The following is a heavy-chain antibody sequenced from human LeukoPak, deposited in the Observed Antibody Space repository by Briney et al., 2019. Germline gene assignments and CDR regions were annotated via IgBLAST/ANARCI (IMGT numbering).Heavy chain of an antibody. CDR3: AKDPRIPYKG. CDR2: ISYDGSNK. D-gene: IGHD1-14*01. V-gene: IGHV3-30-3*01. Sequence: QPGRSLRLSCAASGFTFSSYAMHWVRQAPGKGLEWVAVISYDGSNKYYADSVKGRFTISRDNSKNTLYLQMNSLRAEDTAVYYCAKDPRIPYKGWGQGTLVTVSS. J-gene: IGHJ4*02. CDR1: GFTFSSYA.